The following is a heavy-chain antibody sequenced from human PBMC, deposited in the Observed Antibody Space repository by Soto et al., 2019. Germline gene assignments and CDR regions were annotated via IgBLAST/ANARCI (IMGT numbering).Heavy chain of an antibody. CDR3: ARVTYDFLTGYYSLMDY. D-gene: IGHD3-9*01. CDR2: ISSSSTYT. Sequence: QVQLVESGGGLVKPGGSLRLSCAASGFPFTDYYMTWIRQAPGKGLQWVSYISSSSTYTNYADSVKGRFTISRDDAKNSMYLQMTSLRAEDTAVYYCARVTYDFLTGYYSLMDYWGQGTLVTVSS. CDR1: GFPFTDYY. V-gene: IGHV3-11*05. J-gene: IGHJ4*02.